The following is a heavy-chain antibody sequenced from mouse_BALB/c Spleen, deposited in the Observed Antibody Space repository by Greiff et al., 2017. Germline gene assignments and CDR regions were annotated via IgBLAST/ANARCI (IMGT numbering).Heavy chain of an antibody. D-gene: IGHD3-2*02. V-gene: IGHV5-17*02. J-gene: IGHJ1*01. CDR3: ARGGLSYWYFDV. Sequence: EVQVVESGGGLVQPGGSRKLSCAASGFTFSSFGMHWVRQAPEKGLEWVAYISSGSSTIYYADTVKGRFTISRDNPKNTLFLQMTSLRSEDTAMYYCARGGLSYWYFDVWGAGTTVTVSS. CDR2: ISSGSSTI. CDR1: GFTFSSFG.